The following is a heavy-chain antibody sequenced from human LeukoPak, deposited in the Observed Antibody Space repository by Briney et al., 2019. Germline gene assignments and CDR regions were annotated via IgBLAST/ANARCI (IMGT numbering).Heavy chain of an antibody. Sequence: ASVKVSCKASGYTFTSYGISWVRQAPGQGLQWMGWSSPYNGNTNYAQKLQGRVTMTTDISTSTVYMELKSLRSDDTAVYYCARGMAVAGLGYYYYMDVWGKGTTVTISS. CDR2: SSPYNGNT. V-gene: IGHV1-18*01. J-gene: IGHJ6*03. CDR3: ARGMAVAGLGYYYYMDV. CDR1: GYTFTSYG. D-gene: IGHD6-19*01.